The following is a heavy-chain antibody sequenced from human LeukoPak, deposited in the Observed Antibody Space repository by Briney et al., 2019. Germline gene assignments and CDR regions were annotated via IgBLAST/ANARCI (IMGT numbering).Heavy chain of an antibody. Sequence: ASVTVSCKASGYTFTGYFIHWVRQAPGQGLEWLGWINPNSGGTNYAQKFQGRVTVTRDTSISTAYMELSSLRSDDAAVYYCARDRGGTATSFDYWGQGTLVTVSS. CDR2: INPNSGGT. D-gene: IGHD2-15*01. J-gene: IGHJ4*02. V-gene: IGHV1-2*02. CDR1: GYTFTGYF. CDR3: ARDRGGTATSFDY.